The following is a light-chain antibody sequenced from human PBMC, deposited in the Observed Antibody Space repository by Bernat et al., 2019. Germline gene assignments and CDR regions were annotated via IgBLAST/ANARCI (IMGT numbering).Light chain of an antibody. CDR2: DVR. V-gene: IGLV2-14*03. CDR3: SSYTSSSTLV. Sequence: QSALTQPVSVSGSPGQSITISCTGTSSDVGGYNYVSWYQQHPGRAPKLMIYDVRDRPSGISNRFSGSKSGNTASLTISGLLDEDEADYYCSSYTSSSTLVFGGGTRLTVL. J-gene: IGLJ3*02. CDR1: SSDVGGYNY.